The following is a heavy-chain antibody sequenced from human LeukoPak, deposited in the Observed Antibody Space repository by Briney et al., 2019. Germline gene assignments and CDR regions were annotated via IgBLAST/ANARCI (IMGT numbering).Heavy chain of an antibody. D-gene: IGHD3-9*01. CDR1: GFTFRSYG. V-gene: IGHV3-30*02. J-gene: IGHJ6*03. CDR2: MRYDGSNR. Sequence: GGSLRLSCAASGFTFRSYGMHWVRQAPGKGLEWVAFMRYDGSNRNYADSVKGRFTISRDNSKNTLYLQMNSLRAEDTAVYYCAKGVKVPLLRYFSYYMDVWGKGTTVTISS. CDR3: AKGVKVPLLRYFSYYMDV.